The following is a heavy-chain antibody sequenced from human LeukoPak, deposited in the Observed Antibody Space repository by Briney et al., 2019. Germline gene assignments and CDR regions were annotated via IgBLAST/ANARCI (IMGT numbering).Heavy chain of an antibody. V-gene: IGHV1-18*01. CDR1: GYTFTSYG. D-gene: IGHD3-10*01. CDR2: ISAYNGNT. CDR3: ARVVGSGSYYYYYYMDV. J-gene: IGHJ6*03. Sequence: GASVKVSCKASGYTFTSYGISWVRQAPGQGLEWMGWISAYNGNTNYAQKLQGRVTMPTDTSTSTAYIELRSLRSDATAVYYCARVVGSGSYYYYYYMDVWGKGTTVTVSS.